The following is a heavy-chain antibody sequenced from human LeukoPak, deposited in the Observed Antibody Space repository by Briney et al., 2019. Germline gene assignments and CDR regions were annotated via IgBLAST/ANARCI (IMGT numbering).Heavy chain of an antibody. CDR1: GGSISSSSYY. Sequence: SETLSLTCTVSGGSISSSSYYWGWIRQPPGKGLEWIGSIYYSGSTYYNPSLKSRVTISVDTSKNQFSLKLSSVTAADTAVYYCARVLTGYYRKTWFDPWGQGTLVTVSS. D-gene: IGHD3-9*01. CDR2: IYYSGST. CDR3: ARVLTGYYRKTWFDP. J-gene: IGHJ5*02. V-gene: IGHV4-39*01.